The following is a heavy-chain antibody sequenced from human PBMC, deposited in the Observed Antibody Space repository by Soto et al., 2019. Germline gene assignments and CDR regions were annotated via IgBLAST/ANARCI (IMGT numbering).Heavy chain of an antibody. J-gene: IGHJ4*02. CDR1: GGSISDDIYY. Sequence: QVQLQESGPGLVKPSQTLSLTCTVSGGSISDDIYYWTWIRQHPGKGLEWIGYIYYSGSTSYNPSLKSRATMSVDTSKNQFSLKLSSVTAADTAVYYCARDGDPRFLEWGQGTLVTVSS. CDR3: ARDGDPRFLE. CDR2: IYYSGST. D-gene: IGHD4-17*01. V-gene: IGHV4-31*03.